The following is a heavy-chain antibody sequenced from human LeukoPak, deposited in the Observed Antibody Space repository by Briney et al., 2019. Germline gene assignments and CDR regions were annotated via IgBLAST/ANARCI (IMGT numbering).Heavy chain of an antibody. D-gene: IGHD1-26*01. CDR1: GYTFTSYY. V-gene: IGHV1-46*01. CDR3: ARESGSYRYYFDF. J-gene: IGHJ4*02. CDR2: INPSGGST. Sequence: ASVKVSCKASGYTFTSYYMRWVRQAPGQGLEWMGLINPSGGSTNYAQKFQGRVTMTREMSTSTVYMELSSLRSEDTAVYYCARESGSYRYYFDFWGQGTLVPVSS.